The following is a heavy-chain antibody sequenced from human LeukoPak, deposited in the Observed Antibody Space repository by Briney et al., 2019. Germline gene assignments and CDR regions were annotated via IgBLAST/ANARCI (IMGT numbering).Heavy chain of an antibody. V-gene: IGHV4-31*03. CDR1: GGSISSGGYY. CDR2: IYYSGST. D-gene: IGHD2-2*01. J-gene: IGHJ4*02. CDR3: ARGSGIVVVPAATL. Sequence: PSETLSLTCTVSGGSISSGGYYWSWLRQHPGKGLEWIGYIYYSGSTYYNPSLKSRVTISVDTSKNQFSLKLSSVTAADTAVYYCARGSGIVVVPAATLWGQGTLVTVSS.